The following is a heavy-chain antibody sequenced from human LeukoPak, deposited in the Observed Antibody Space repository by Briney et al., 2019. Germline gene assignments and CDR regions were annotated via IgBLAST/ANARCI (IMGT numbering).Heavy chain of an antibody. V-gene: IGHV1-2*02. Sequence: ASVKVSCKASGYTFTGYYMHWVRQAPGQGLEWMGWINPNSGGTNYAQKFQGRVTMTRDTSISTAYMELSRLRSDDTAVYYCARDIVMVTYWFDPWGQGTLVAVSS. CDR1: GYTFTGYY. CDR3: ARDIVMVTYWFDP. D-gene: IGHD5-18*01. J-gene: IGHJ5*02. CDR2: INPNSGGT.